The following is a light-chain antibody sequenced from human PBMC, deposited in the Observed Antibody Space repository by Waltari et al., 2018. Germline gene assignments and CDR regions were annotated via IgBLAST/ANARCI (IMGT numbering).Light chain of an antibody. CDR3: QQYNNWPPA. V-gene: IGKV3-15*01. J-gene: IGKJ1*01. Sequence: ELVMTQSPATLSVSPGERATLSCRASQSVSSNLAWYQQKPGQAPRRLIYGASTRATGIPARFSGSGSGTEFTLTISSLQSEDFAVYYCQQYNNWPPAFGQGTKVEIK. CDR2: GAS. CDR1: QSVSSN.